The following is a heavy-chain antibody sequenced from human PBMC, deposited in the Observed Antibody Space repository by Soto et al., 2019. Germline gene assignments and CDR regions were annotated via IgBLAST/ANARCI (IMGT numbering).Heavy chain of an antibody. J-gene: IGHJ4*02. Sequence: SETLSLTCTVSGGSISSSSYYWGWIRQPPGKGLEWIGSIYYSGSTYYNPSLKSRVTISVDTSKNQFSLKLSSVTAADTAVYYCARHGAAAGTHVDYWGQGTLVTVSS. D-gene: IGHD6-13*01. CDR1: GGSISSSSYY. CDR2: IYYSGST. V-gene: IGHV4-39*01. CDR3: ARHGAAAGTHVDY.